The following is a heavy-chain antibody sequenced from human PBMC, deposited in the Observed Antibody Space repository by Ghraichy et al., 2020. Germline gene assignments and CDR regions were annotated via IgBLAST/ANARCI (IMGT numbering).Heavy chain of an antibody. Sequence: GVLRLSCAASGFTFSSYWMAWVRQAPGKGLEWVASMKHDGSGEFYLASVKGRFTISRDNAKNSLYLQMNNLRAEDTAVYYCASFEVERNWGQGTLVTVSP. V-gene: IGHV3-7*03. D-gene: IGHD2-2*01. CDR1: GFTFSSYW. CDR2: MKHDGSGE. J-gene: IGHJ4*02. CDR3: ASFEVERN.